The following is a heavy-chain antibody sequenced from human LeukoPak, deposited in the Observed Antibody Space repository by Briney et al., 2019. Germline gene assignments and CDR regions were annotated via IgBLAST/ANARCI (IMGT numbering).Heavy chain of an antibody. CDR1: GGSFSSYY. Sequence: PSETLSLTCTVSGGSFSSYYWNWIRQPPGKGLEWMGEIYYSRSTSYNPSLKSRVTISVDTSKNQFSLKLTAVTAADTAVYYCARGAMATTPFFDYWGQGTLVTVSS. CDR2: IYYSRST. J-gene: IGHJ4*02. V-gene: IGHV4-59*01. D-gene: IGHD5-24*01. CDR3: ARGAMATTPFFDY.